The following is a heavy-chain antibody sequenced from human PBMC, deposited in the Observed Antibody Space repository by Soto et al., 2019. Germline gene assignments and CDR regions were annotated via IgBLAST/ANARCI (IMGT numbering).Heavy chain of an antibody. CDR2: IRSKAYGGAT. CDR1: GFTFGDYA. V-gene: IGHV3-49*03. Sequence: GSLRLSCTASGFTFGDYAMSWFRQAPGKGLEWVGFIRSKAYGGATEYAASVKGRFTISRDDSKSIAYLQMNSLKTEDTAVYYCTRDVGYCSGGSCYPSWADYYYYYMDVWGKGTTVTVSS. D-gene: IGHD2-15*01. CDR3: TRDVGYCSGGSCYPSWADYYYYYMDV. J-gene: IGHJ6*03.